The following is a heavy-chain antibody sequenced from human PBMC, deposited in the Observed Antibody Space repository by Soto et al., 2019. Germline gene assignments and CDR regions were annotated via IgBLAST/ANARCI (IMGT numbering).Heavy chain of an antibody. CDR2: FYSSGST. CDR3: ARDRSGYYHFDN. Sequence: PSETLSLTCTVSGGSLSNTYWTWIRQPAGKGLEWIGRFYSSGSTNSNPSLQSRVTMSVDTSKNQFSLKPTSVTAADTAVYYCARDRSGYYHFDNWGQGTLVTVS. V-gene: IGHV4-4*07. CDR1: GGSLSNTY. D-gene: IGHD3-3*01. J-gene: IGHJ4*02.